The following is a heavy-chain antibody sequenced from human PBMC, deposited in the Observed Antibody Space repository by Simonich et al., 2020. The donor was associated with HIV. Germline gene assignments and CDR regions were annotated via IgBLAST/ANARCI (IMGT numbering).Heavy chain of an antibody. J-gene: IGHJ3*02. Sequence: QVQLQQWGAGLLKPSETLSLTCAVYGGSFRGYYCSWVRQPPGKGLEWIGEVNDSESTKYTPSLRSRVSVSVGTSKNQCSLKLSSVTAADTAVYYCARAGLTMVRGVPGAFDIWGQGTMVTVSS. D-gene: IGHD3-10*01. CDR2: VNDSEST. CDR1: GGSFRGYY. V-gene: IGHV4-34*01. CDR3: ARAGLTMVRGVPGAFDI.